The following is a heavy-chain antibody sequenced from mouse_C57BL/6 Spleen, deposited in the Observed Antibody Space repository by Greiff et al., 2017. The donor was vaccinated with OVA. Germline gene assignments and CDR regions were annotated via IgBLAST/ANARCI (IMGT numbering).Heavy chain of an antibody. CDR2: ISSGGSYT. J-gene: IGHJ2*01. CDR1: GFTFSSYG. CDR3: ARHSFITTVVASYFDY. Sequence: EVQLQESGGDLVKPGGSLKLSCAASGFTFSSYGMSWVRQTPDKRLEWVATISSGGSYTYYPDSVKGRFTISRDNAKNTLYLQMSSLKSEDTAMYYCARHSFITTVVASYFDYWGQGTTLTVSS. V-gene: IGHV5-6*01. D-gene: IGHD1-1*01.